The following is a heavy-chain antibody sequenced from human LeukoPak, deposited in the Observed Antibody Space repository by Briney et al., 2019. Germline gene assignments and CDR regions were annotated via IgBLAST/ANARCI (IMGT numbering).Heavy chain of an antibody. CDR1: GGSISNYY. J-gene: IGHJ5*02. Sequence: SETLSLTCTVSGGSISNYYWNWIRQPPGKGLDWIGYIYYSGSTNYNPSLKSRVTISVDTSKNQFSLKLSSVTAADTAVYYCARVPTGYSSGWYFENWFDPWGQGTLVTVSS. CDR3: ARVPTGYSSGWYFENWFDP. CDR2: IYYSGST. V-gene: IGHV4-59*01. D-gene: IGHD6-19*01.